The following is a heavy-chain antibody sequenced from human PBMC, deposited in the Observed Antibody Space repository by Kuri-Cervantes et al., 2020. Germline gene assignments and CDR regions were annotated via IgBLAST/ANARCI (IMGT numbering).Heavy chain of an antibody. CDR2: ISNTGETI. V-gene: IGHV3-11*04. Sequence: GESLKISCAASGFTFSDYYMSWIRQAPGKGLEWVSYISNTGETIYYADSVKGRLTISRDNAKNSLHLQMNSLRAEDTAVYYCAREYCSSTSCSPYYYYGMDVWGQGTTVTVSS. D-gene: IGHD2-2*01. J-gene: IGHJ6*02. CDR3: AREYCSSTSCSPYYYYGMDV. CDR1: GFTFSDYY.